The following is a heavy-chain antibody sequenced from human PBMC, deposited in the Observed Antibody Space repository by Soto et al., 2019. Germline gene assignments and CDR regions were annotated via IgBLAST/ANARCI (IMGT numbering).Heavy chain of an antibody. D-gene: IGHD5-12*01. V-gene: IGHV1-69*13. CDR3: ASSLSSRDGYNWNH. CDR2: IIPIFGTA. CDR1: GGTFSSYA. Sequence: GASVKVSCKASGGTFSSYAISWVRQAPGQGLEWMGGIIPIFGTANYAQKFQGRVTITADESTSTAYMELSSLRSEDTAVYYCASSLSSRDGYNWNHWGQGTLVTVSS. J-gene: IGHJ5*02.